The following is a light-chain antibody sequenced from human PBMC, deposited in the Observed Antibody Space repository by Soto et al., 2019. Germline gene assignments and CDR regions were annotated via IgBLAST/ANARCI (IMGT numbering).Light chain of an antibody. CDR3: SSYTSSSTLV. CDR2: DVS. J-gene: IGLJ2*01. CDR1: SSDVGGYNY. Sequence: QSALTLPASVSGSPGQSITISCTGTSSDVGGYNYASWYQQHPGKAPKLMIYDVSNRPSGVSNRFSGSKSGNTASLTISGLQAEDDADYYCSSYTSSSTLVFGAGTKLTVL. V-gene: IGLV2-14*01.